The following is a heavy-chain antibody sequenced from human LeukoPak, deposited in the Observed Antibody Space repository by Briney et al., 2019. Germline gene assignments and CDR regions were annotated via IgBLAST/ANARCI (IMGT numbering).Heavy chain of an antibody. CDR1: GGTFSSYA. CDR3: ARTVVAGFDY. D-gene: IGHD2-15*01. Sequence: SVKVSFKASGGTFSSYAISWARQAPGQGFEWMGGIIPIFGTANYAQKFQGRVTITADESTSTAYMELSSLRSEDTAVYYCARTVVAGFDYWGQGTLVTVSS. CDR2: IIPIFGTA. V-gene: IGHV1-69*13. J-gene: IGHJ4*02.